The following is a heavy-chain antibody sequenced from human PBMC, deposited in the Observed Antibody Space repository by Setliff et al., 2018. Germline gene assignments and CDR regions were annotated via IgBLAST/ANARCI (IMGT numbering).Heavy chain of an antibody. CDR1: GATFSSYG. D-gene: IGHD3-22*01. CDR2: TIPMFGTT. J-gene: IGHJ6*03. CDR3: VREGVDSRSSTDYRYYMDV. V-gene: IGHV1-69*05. Sequence: GASVKVSCKASGATFSSYGISWVRQDPGQGLEWMGGTIPMFGTTEYAQKFQGRLTIITDESTNTAFMQLSSLRSDDTAVYYCVREGVDSRSSTDYRYYMDVWGKGTTVTVSS.